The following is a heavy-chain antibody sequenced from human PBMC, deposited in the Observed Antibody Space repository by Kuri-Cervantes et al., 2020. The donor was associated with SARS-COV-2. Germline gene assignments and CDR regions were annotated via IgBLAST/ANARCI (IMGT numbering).Heavy chain of an antibody. CDR2: IRGSGGST. CDR3: AMDHGDLYHYYYMDV. D-gene: IGHD7-27*01. CDR1: GFTFSSYA. V-gene: IGHV3-23*01. Sequence: GEALKISCAASGFTFSSYAMSWVRQAPGKGPEWVSAIRGSGGSTYYTDSVKGRYTISRHNAKNFLYLQMNSQSAESTAVYYCAMDHGDLYHYYYMDVWGKGTTVTVSS. J-gene: IGHJ6*03.